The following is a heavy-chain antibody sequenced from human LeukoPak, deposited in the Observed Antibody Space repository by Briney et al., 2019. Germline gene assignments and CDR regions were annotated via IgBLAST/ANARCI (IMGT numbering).Heavy chain of an antibody. D-gene: IGHD6-19*01. CDR3: AKGEYSSGWYRGYY. Sequence: PGGSLSLSCAASGFTFSSYAMSWVRQAPGKGLEWVSAISGSGGNTYYADSVKGRFTISRDNPKNTLYLQMNSLRAEDTAVYYCAKGEYSSGWYRGYYWGQGTLVTVSS. V-gene: IGHV3-23*01. J-gene: IGHJ4*02. CDR2: ISGSGGNT. CDR1: GFTFSSYA.